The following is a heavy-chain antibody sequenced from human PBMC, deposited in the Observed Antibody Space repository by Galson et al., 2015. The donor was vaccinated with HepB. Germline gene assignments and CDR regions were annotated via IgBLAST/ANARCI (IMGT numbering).Heavy chain of an antibody. D-gene: IGHD1-26*01. V-gene: IGHV3-33*01. CDR1: GFTFSSYG. Sequence: SLRLSCAASGFTFSSYGMHRVRQAPGKGLEWVALIWYDGSKEYYADSAKGRFTISRDNSQNTLYLQMNSLRAEDTAVYYCARGSLMGATTDSSNFDYWGQGTLVTVSS. CDR3: ARGSLMGATTDSSNFDY. J-gene: IGHJ4*02. CDR2: IWYDGSKE.